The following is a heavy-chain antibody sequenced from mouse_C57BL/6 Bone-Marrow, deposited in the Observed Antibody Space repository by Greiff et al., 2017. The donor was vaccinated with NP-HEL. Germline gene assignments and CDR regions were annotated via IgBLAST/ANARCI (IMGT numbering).Heavy chain of an antibody. V-gene: IGHV1-69*01. CDR3: AIYDYYYAMDY. J-gene: IGHJ4*01. CDR1: GYTFTSYW. CDR2: IDPSDSYT. D-gene: IGHD2-4*01. Sequence: VQLQQSGAELVMPGASVKLSCKASGYTFTSYWMHWVKQRPGQGLEWIGEIDPSDSYTNYNQKFKGKSTLTVDKSSSTAYMQLSSLTSEDSAVYYCAIYDYYYAMDYWGQGTSVTVSS.